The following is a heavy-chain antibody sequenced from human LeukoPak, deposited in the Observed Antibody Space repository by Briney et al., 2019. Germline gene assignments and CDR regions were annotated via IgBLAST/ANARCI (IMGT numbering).Heavy chain of an antibody. CDR3: ARGYCSGDCFTLFDY. CDR2: INPNSGGT. Sequence: ASVKVSCKTSGYTFTGYFLNWVRQAPGQGLEWMGRINPNSGGTNYAQKFQGRVTMTRDTSISTAHMELSSLRSDDTAVYYCARGYCSGDCFTLFDYWGQGTLVTVSS. J-gene: IGHJ4*02. V-gene: IGHV1-2*02. D-gene: IGHD2-21*02. CDR1: GYTFTGYF.